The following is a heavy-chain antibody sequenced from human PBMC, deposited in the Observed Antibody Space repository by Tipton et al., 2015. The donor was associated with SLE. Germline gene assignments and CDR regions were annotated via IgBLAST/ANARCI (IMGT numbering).Heavy chain of an antibody. D-gene: IGHD3-3*01. CDR1: GYSISSGYY. J-gene: IGHJ2*01. CDR2: IYSSGST. Sequence: TLSLTCTVSGYSISSGYYWGWIRQPPGKGLEWIGNIYSSGSTKYNPSLKSRVIISVDTSKNHFSLSLNSVTAADTAVYYCARATDFWSGYWYFDLWGRGTPVTVSS. CDR3: ARATDFWSGYWYFDL. V-gene: IGHV4-61*03.